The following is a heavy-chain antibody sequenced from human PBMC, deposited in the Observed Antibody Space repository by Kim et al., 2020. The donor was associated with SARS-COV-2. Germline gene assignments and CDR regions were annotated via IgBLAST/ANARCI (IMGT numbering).Heavy chain of an antibody. CDR1: GGSFSGYY. J-gene: IGHJ4*02. CDR3: ARGLAGIAVAGTGPFDY. CDR2: INHSGST. Sequence: SETLSLTCAVYGGSFSGYYWSWIRQPPGKGLEWIGEINHSGSTNYNPSLKSRVTISVDTSKNQFSLKLSSVTAADTAVYYCARGLAGIAVAGTGPFDYWGQGTLVTVSS. V-gene: IGHV4-34*01. D-gene: IGHD6-19*01.